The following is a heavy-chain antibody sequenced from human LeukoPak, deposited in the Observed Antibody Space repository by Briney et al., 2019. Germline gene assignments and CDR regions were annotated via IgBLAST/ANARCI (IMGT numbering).Heavy chain of an antibody. Sequence: GGSLRLSCAASGFTFSSYGMHWVRQAPGKGLEWVAFIRYDGSNKYYADSVKGRFTISRDNSKNTLYLQMNSLRAEDTAVYYCAKEYYDILTGYLGSFFDYWGQGTLVTVSS. CDR2: IRYDGSNK. J-gene: IGHJ4*02. D-gene: IGHD3-9*01. V-gene: IGHV3-30*02. CDR1: GFTFSSYG. CDR3: AKEYYDILTGYLGSFFDY.